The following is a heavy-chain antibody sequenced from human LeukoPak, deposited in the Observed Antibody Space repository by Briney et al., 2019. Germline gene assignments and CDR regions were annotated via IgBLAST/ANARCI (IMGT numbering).Heavy chain of an antibody. Sequence: PGGSLRLSCAASGFTFSNARMNWVRQAPGKGLEWVAVISYDGSNKYYADSVKGRFTISRDNSKNTLYLQMNSLRAEDTAVYYCARDRSEYYYYAMDVWGQGTTVTVSS. CDR3: ARDRSEYYYYAMDV. CDR2: ISYDGSNK. CDR1: GFTFSNAR. J-gene: IGHJ6*02. V-gene: IGHV3-30-3*01. D-gene: IGHD2/OR15-2a*01.